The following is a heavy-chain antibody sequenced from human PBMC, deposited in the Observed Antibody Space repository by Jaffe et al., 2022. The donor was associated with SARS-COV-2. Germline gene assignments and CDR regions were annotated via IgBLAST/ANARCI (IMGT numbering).Heavy chain of an antibody. Sequence: QVQLQQSGPGLVKPSQTLSLTCAISGDSVSSNSAAWNWIRQSPSRGLEWLGRTYYRSKWYNDYAVSVKSRITINPDTSKNQFSLQLNSVTPEDTAVYYCARGGVKAFRHYSSSWYGRSVGFDPWGQGTLVTVSS. CDR3: ARGGVKAFRHYSSSWYGRSVGFDP. CDR2: TYYRSKWYN. CDR1: GDSVSSNSAA. J-gene: IGHJ5*02. D-gene: IGHD6-13*01. V-gene: IGHV6-1*01.